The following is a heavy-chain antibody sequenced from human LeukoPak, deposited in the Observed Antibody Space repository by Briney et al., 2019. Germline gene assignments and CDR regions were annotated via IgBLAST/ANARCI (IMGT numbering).Heavy chain of an antibody. V-gene: IGHV3-33*01. CDR1: GHAFSRYG. J-gene: IGHJ4*02. CDR2: IWYDGSNK. Sequence: GGSLRLFCAASGHAFSRYGMHGVRRAPGKGLEGVAVIWYDGSNKYYADSVKGRFTISRDNSKHTLYLQMNSLRADDTAVYYCARVAGYLISDYWGQGTLVTVSS. CDR3: ARVAGYLISDY. D-gene: IGHD6-19*01.